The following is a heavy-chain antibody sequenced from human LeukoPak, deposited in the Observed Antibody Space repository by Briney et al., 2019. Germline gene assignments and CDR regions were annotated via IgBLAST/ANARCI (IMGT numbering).Heavy chain of an antibody. V-gene: IGHV5-10-1*01. CDR1: EYSFTTYW. CDR2: IDPSDSYT. CDR3: ARGSGWLDY. Sequence: GDSLKISCKGSEYSFTTYWISWVRQMPGKGLEWMGRIDPSDSYTNYSPSFQGHVTISTDKSISTAYPQWSNLKASDTAIYYCARGSGWLDYWGQGTLVTVSS. D-gene: IGHD6-19*01. J-gene: IGHJ4*02.